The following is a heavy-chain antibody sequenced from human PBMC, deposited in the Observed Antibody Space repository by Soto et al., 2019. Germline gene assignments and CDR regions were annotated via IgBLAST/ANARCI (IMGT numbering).Heavy chain of an antibody. CDR1: GFTFSTHA. D-gene: IGHD6-19*01. V-gene: IGHV3-23*01. CDR3: AREGGSIGGWFGRKFDS. Sequence: GGSLRLSCAASGFTFSTHAMSWVRQAPGKGLEWVSSISSGGTTTFYAASVEGRFTISRDKSKNTLYLQMNSLRADDTAVYYCAREGGSIGGWFGRKFDSWGQGAQVTVSS. CDR2: ISSGGTTT. J-gene: IGHJ4*02.